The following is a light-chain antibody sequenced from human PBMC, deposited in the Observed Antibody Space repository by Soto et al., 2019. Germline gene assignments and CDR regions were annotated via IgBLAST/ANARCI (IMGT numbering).Light chain of an antibody. Sequence: EIVLTQAPATLSLSPGERATLSCRASQSVGRFVAWYQQKPGQAPRLLIYETSTRATGIPVRFSGSGSGTDFSLTISGLDPEDFALYYCQHHASWPISFGGGTKVEIK. J-gene: IGKJ4*01. CDR1: QSVGRF. CDR3: QHHASWPIS. CDR2: ETS. V-gene: IGKV3-11*01.